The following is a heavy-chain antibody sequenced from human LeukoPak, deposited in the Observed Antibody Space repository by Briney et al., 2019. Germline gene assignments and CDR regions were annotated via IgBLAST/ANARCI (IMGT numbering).Heavy chain of an antibody. J-gene: IGHJ3*02. V-gene: IGHV4-31*03. CDR2: ISHSGST. Sequence: SQTLSLTCTVSGGSISSGGYYWSWIRQHAGKGLEWIGYISHSGSTYYNPSLKSRLTISVDKSKNQFSLKLSSVTAADTAMYYCARYTGYGAFDIWGQGTMVTVSS. D-gene: IGHD3-9*01. CDR3: ARYTGYGAFDI. CDR1: GGSISSGGYY.